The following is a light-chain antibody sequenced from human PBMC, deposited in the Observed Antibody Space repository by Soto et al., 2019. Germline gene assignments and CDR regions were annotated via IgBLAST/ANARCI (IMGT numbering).Light chain of an antibody. CDR2: EVS. Sequence: QSVLTQPASVSGSPGLSITISCTGTSSDVGNYNLVSWYQQHPGKAPKLMIYEVSKRPSGVSNRFSGSKSGNTASLTIFGLQAEDEADYYCCSYAGDSTPYVFGTGTKVTVL. J-gene: IGLJ1*01. CDR3: CSYAGDSTPYV. V-gene: IGLV2-23*02. CDR1: SSDVGNYNL.